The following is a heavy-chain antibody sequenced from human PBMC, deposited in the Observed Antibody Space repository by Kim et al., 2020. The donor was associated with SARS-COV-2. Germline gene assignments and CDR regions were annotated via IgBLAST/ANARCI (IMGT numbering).Heavy chain of an antibody. Sequence: GGSLRLSCVTSGFTFSNYCIHWVRQAPGKGLEWVANIRQDGLERYYVDSVKGRFTISRDNAKNSLFLQMNSLRTEDTAVYYCACKVGGGQGTLVTVSS. V-gene: IGHV3-7*01. J-gene: IGHJ4*02. D-gene: IGHD1-26*01. CDR3: ACKVG. CDR2: IRQDGLER. CDR1: GFTFSNYC.